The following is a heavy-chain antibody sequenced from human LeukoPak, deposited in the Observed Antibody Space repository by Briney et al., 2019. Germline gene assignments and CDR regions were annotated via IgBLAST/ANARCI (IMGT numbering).Heavy chain of an antibody. J-gene: IGHJ4*02. CDR1: GGSFSGYY. D-gene: IGHD5-18*01. CDR3: ARGFTAQGY. Sequence: SETLSLTCAVFGGSFSGYYWSWIRQPPGKGLEWIGEINHSGSTNYNPSLKSRVTISVDTSKNQFSLKLSSVTAADTAVYYCARGFTAQGYWDQGTLVTVSS. CDR2: INHSGST. V-gene: IGHV4-34*01.